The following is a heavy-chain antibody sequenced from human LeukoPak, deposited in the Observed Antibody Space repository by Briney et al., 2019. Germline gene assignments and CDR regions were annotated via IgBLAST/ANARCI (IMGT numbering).Heavy chain of an antibody. D-gene: IGHD3-22*01. J-gene: IGHJ4*02. CDR2: INPNSGGT. CDR1: GYTFTGYY. CDR3: AKGLDIVSGYYLYYFDY. V-gene: IGHV1-2*02. Sequence: GASVKVSCKASGYTFTGYYMHWVRQAPGQGLEWMGWINPNSGGTNYAQKFQGRVTISRDNSKNTLFLQMNSLRAGDTAVYYCAKGLDIVSGYYLYYFDYWGQGALVTVSS.